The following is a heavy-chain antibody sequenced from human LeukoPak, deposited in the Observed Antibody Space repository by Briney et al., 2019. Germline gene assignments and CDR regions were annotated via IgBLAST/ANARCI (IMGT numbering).Heavy chain of an antibody. D-gene: IGHD6-19*01. CDR1: GYTFTSYG. J-gene: IGHJ6*02. V-gene: IGHV1-18*01. CDR2: ISAYNGNT. Sequence: ASVNVSCKASGYTFTSYGISWVRQAPGQGLEWMGWISAYNGNTNYAQKLQGRVTMTTDTSTSTAYMELRSLRSDDTAVYYCATEQVAVAGYYYYGMDVWGQGTTVTVSS. CDR3: ATEQVAVAGYYYYGMDV.